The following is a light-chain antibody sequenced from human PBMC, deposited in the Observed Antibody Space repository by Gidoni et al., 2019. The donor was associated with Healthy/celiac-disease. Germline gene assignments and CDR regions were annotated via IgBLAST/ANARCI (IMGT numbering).Light chain of an antibody. Sequence: SYELTQPPSVSVSPGQTASITCSGDKLGDKYACWYQQKPCQSPVLVSYQDSKRPSGIPERFSGSNSGNTATLTISGTQAMDEADYYCQAWDSSYVVFGGGTKLTVL. CDR3: QAWDSSYVV. J-gene: IGLJ2*01. CDR2: QDS. V-gene: IGLV3-1*01. CDR1: KLGDKY.